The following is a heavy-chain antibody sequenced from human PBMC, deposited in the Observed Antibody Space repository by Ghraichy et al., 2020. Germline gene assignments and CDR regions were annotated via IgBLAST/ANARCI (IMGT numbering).Heavy chain of an antibody. CDR2: ISADKGNT. J-gene: IGHJ3*02. Sequence: ASVKVSCKASGYTFTNYGISWVRQAPGQGLEWMGWISADKGNTKNAQKFRDRVTMTRDTSTSTVYMDLRSLRSDDTAVYYCARDGGYCSDGSCSSWDVFDIWGQGTMVTVSS. D-gene: IGHD2-15*01. CDR3: ARDGGYCSDGSCSSWDVFDI. CDR1: GYTFTNYG. V-gene: IGHV1-18*01.